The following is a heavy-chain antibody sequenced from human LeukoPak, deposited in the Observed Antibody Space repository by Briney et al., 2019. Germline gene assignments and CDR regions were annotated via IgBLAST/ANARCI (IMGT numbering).Heavy chain of an antibody. J-gene: IGHJ4*02. D-gene: IGHD3-10*01. Sequence: PSETLSLTCAVYGGSFSGYYWSWIRQPPGKGLEWIGEINHSGSTNYNPSLKSRVTISVDTSKNQFSLKLSSVTAADTAVYYCARRLTYGSGSYGYWGQGTLVTVSS. CDR3: ARRLTYGSGSYGY. CDR1: GGSFSGYY. V-gene: IGHV4-34*01. CDR2: INHSGST.